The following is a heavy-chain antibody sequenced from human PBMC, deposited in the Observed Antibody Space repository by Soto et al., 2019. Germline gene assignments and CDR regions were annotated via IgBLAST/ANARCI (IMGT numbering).Heavy chain of an antibody. D-gene: IGHD6-13*01. CDR1: GGSISSYY. V-gene: IGHV4-59*08. CDR3: ARHSIAAAGIFYYYMDV. CDR2: IYYSGST. J-gene: IGHJ6*03. Sequence: SETLSLTCTVSGGSISSYYWSWIRQPPGKGLEWIGYIYYSGSTNYNPSLKSRVTISVDTSKNQFSLKLSSVTAADTAVYYCARHSIAAAGIFYYYMDVWGKGTTVPSP.